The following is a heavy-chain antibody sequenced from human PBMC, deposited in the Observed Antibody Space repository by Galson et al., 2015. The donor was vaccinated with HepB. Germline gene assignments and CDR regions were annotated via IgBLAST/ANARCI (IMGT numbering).Heavy chain of an antibody. V-gene: IGHV5-51*01. J-gene: IGHJ4*02. D-gene: IGHD3-10*01. CDR2: ISPGDSDT. CDR1: GYSFTSYW. CDR3: ARWSSWTETRGFHLQ. Sequence: QSGAEVKKPGESLRISCKGSGYSFTSYWIGWVRQMPGRGLEWMGAISPGDSDTRYRPSFQGQVSISADKSINTAYLQWSSLKASDTAIYYCARWSSWTETRGFHLQWGQGTQVTVSS.